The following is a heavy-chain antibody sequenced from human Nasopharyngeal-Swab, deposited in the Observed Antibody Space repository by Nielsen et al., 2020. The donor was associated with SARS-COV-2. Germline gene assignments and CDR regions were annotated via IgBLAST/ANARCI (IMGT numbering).Heavy chain of an antibody. V-gene: IGHV3-30*18. J-gene: IGHJ4*02. D-gene: IGHD3-10*01. CDR2: FSSDGSKR. Sequence: GESLKISCAAFGFTLSDYAMHWVRQAPGKGLEWVALFSSDGSKRYFADSMKGRFSISRDNIKNMLYLQMDSLRADDTAVYYCAKDHFYDSGSYDRLYFDFWGQGTLVTVSS. CDR1: GFTLSDYA. CDR3: AKDHFYDSGSYDRLYFDF.